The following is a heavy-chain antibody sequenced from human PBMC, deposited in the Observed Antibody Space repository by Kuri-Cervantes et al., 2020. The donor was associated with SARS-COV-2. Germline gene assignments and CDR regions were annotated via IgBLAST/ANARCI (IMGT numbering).Heavy chain of an antibody. CDR1: GFTFSSYW. D-gene: IGHD3-10*01. J-gene: IGHJ6*02. CDR2: INSDGSST. Sequence: GESLKISCAASGFTFSSYWMHWVRQAPGKGLVWASRINSDGSSTSYADSVKSRFTISRDNAKNTLYLQMNSLRAEDTAVYYCARVPSITMVRGANSYGMDVWGQETTVTVSS. V-gene: IGHV3-74*01. CDR3: ARVPSITMVRGANSYGMDV.